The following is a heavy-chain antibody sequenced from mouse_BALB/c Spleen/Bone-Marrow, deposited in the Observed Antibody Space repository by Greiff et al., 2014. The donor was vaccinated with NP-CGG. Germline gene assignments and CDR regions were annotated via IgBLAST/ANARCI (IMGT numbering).Heavy chain of an antibody. CDR1: GYAFSSYW. Sequence: LQESGAELVRPGSSVKISCKASGYAFSSYWMNWVKQRPGQGLEWIGKIYPGDGDTNYNGKFKGKATLTADKSSSTAYMQLRRLTSEDSAVYFGAGEDGSSPFAYWRQRTLLTVTA. D-gene: IGHD1-1*01. J-gene: IGHJ3*01. CDR3: AGEDGSSPFAY. V-gene: IGHV1-80*01. CDR2: IYPGDGDT.